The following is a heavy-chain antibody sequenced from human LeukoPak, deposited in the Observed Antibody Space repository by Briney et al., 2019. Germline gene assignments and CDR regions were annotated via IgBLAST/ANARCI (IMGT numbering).Heavy chain of an antibody. CDR1: GGTFSSYA. CDR2: IIPIFGTA. Sequence: SVKVSCKASGGTFSSYAISWVRQAPGQGLEWMGGIIPIFGTANYAQKFQGRVTITADESTSTAYMELSSLRSEDTAVYYCARQLRYFDWLFDYWGQGTLVTVSS. J-gene: IGHJ4*02. V-gene: IGHV1-69*13. CDR3: ARQLRYFDWLFDY. D-gene: IGHD3-9*01.